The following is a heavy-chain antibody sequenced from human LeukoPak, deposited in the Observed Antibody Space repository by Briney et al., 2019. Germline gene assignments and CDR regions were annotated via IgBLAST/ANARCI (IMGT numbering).Heavy chain of an antibody. CDR2: IYSGGST. J-gene: IGHJ3*02. CDR3: ARAGSYLSAFDI. Sequence: PGGSLRLSCAASGFTFSSNYMSWVRQAPGKGLEWVSLIYSGGSTFYADSVKGRFTISRDNSKNTLYLQMNSLRAEDTAVYYCARAGSYLSAFDIWGQGTMVTVSS. V-gene: IGHV3-53*01. CDR1: GFTFSSNY. D-gene: IGHD3-10*01.